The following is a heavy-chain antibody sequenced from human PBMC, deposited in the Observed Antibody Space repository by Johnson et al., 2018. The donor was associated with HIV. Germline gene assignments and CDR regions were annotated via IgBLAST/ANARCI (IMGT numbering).Heavy chain of an antibody. Sequence: VQLVESGGGLVQPGGSLRLSCAASGFTFSSYAMSWVRQAPGKGLEWVSIISGSGGSTYYADSVKGRFTISRANSKNTLYLQMNSLRAEDTAVYYCARDRNCGGACAAFYIWGQGTMVTVSS. CDR1: GFTFSSYA. V-gene: IGHV3-23*04. D-gene: IGHD2-21*02. CDR3: ARDRNCGGACAAFYI. J-gene: IGHJ3*02. CDR2: ISGSGGST.